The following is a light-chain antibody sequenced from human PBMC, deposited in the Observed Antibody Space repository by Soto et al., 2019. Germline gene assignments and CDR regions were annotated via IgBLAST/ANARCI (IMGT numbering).Light chain of an antibody. CDR3: SSYTSSSTRV. Sequence: QSALTQPASVSGSPGQSITISCTGTRSDVGAYDYVSWYQQHPDKAPKLMIYEVSNRPSGVSNCFSGSKSVNTATLTISGLQADDEADYYCSSYTSSSTRVFGTGTQLTVL. CDR2: EVS. V-gene: IGLV2-14*03. J-gene: IGLJ1*01. CDR1: RSDVGAYDY.